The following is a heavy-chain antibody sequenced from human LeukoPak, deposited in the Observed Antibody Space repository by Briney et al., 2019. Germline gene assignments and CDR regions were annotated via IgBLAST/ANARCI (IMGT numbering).Heavy chain of an antibody. CDR1: GYSFIGYH. V-gene: IGHV1-2*02. CDR3: ASVEMATIGFEH. Sequence: ASVKVSCKASGYSFIGYHMHWVRQAPGQGLEWMRWTNPNTGGTKYAQKFQGRVTMTRDTSISTAYMELSSLRSDDTAVYFCASVEMATIGFEHWGQGTLVTVSS. D-gene: IGHD5-12*01. CDR2: TNPNTGGT. J-gene: IGHJ4*02.